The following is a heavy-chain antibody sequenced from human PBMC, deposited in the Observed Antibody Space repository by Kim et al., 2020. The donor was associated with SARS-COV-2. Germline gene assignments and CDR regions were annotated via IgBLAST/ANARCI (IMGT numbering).Heavy chain of an antibody. CDR2: ISPTEDRST. CDR3: AKYMD. V-gene: IGHV3-23*01. CDR1: GFSFRPHA. J-gene: IGHJ6*03. Sequence: GGSLRLSCGASGFSFRPHAMTWVRQAPGKGLEWISAISPTEDRSTHYADFVKGRCTISRDDSKNTVYLQMDSLTTEDTAIYYCAKYMD.